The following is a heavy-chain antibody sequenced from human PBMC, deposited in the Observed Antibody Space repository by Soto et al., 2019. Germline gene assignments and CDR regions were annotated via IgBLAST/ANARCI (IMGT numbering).Heavy chain of an antibody. Sequence: QVQLVQSGAEVKKPGSSVKVSCKASGGTFSSYAISWVRQAPGQGLEWMGGIIPIFGTANYAQKFQGRVTITADDATSTAYMELSSLRSEDTAVYYCARGQVAARVYYYGMDVWGQGTTVTVSS. CDR1: GGTFSSYA. D-gene: IGHD6-6*01. CDR2: IIPIFGTA. CDR3: ARGQVAARVYYYGMDV. V-gene: IGHV1-69*01. J-gene: IGHJ6*02.